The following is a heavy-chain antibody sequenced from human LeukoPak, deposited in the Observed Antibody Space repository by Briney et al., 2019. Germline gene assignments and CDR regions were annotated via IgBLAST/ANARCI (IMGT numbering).Heavy chain of an antibody. CDR3: AKGLELEMADAFDI. V-gene: IGHV4-34*01. D-gene: IGHD1-7*01. Sequence: SETLSLTCAVYGGSFSGYYWSWIRQPPGKGLEWIGEINHSGSTNYNPSLKSRVTISVDTSKNQFSLKLSSVTAADTAVYYCAKGLELEMADAFDIWGQGTMVTVSS. J-gene: IGHJ3*02. CDR1: GGSFSGYY. CDR2: INHSGST.